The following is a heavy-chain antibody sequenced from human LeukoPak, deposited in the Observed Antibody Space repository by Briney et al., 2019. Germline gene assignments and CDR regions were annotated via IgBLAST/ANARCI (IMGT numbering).Heavy chain of an antibody. CDR3: AKEDGYTSNGAFDI. Sequence: GGSLRLSCAASGFTFSSYAMHWVRQAPGKGLEWVAVISYDGSNKDYADSVKGRFTISRDNSKNTLYLQMNSLRAEDTAVYYCAKEDGYTSNGAFDIWGQGTMVTVSS. CDR2: ISYDGSNK. D-gene: IGHD5-24*01. CDR1: GFTFSSYA. V-gene: IGHV3-30-3*02. J-gene: IGHJ3*02.